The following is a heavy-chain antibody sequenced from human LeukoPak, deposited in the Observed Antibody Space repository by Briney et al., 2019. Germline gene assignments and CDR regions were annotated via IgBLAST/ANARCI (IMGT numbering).Heavy chain of an antibody. CDR1: GYTFTSYG. Sequence: ASVKVSFKASGYTFTSYGISWVRQAPGQGLEWMGWISAYNGNTNYAQKLQGRVTMTTDTSTSTAYMELRSLRSDDTAVYYCARDQRYCGGDCYSYNFDYWGQGTLVTVSS. CDR3: ARDQRYCGGDCYSYNFDY. D-gene: IGHD2-21*02. V-gene: IGHV1-18*01. J-gene: IGHJ4*02. CDR2: ISAYNGNT.